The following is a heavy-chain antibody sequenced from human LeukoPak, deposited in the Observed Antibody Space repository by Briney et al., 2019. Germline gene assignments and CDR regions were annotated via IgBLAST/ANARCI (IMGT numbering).Heavy chain of an antibody. J-gene: IGHJ4*02. CDR3: ARGRSSSGWYPNPNFDY. Sequence: SETLSLTCAVYDGSISGYYWSWIRQPPGKGLEWIGEINHSGRPNYNASLKSRVTISEDTSKNQFSLKLSSVTAADTAVYYCARGRSSSGWYPNPNFDYWGQGTLVTVSS. CDR1: DGSISGYY. CDR2: INHSGRP. V-gene: IGHV4-34*01. D-gene: IGHD6-19*01.